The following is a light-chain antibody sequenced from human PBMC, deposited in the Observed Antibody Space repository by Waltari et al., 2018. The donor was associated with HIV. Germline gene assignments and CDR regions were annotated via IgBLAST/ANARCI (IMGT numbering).Light chain of an antibody. CDR2: HDT. CDR1: NIGSKS. V-gene: IGLV3-21*01. CDR3: QVWDTNTDQYVI. J-gene: IGLJ2*01. Sequence: GRITCGGQNIGSKSVNWYQQQPGQAPVMVIYHDTDRPSGIPDRFSGSNSEDTATLTIRRVEAGDEADYYCQVWDTNTDQYVIFGGGTNLAV.